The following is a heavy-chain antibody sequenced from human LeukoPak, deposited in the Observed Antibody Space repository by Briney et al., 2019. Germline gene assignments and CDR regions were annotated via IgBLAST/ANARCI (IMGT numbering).Heavy chain of an antibody. CDR2: VNRDGSET. CDR1: GFALSSHW. CDR3: ARDDSGSYPNYFEN. Sequence: GGSLRLSCAASGFALSSHWMTWVRQVPGRGPEWVANVNRDGSETYYLDSVKGRFTISRDNAKKSLYLQMNGLRAEDTAVFYCARDDSGSYPNYFENWGQGTLVTVS. J-gene: IGHJ4*02. V-gene: IGHV3-7*01. D-gene: IGHD1-26*01.